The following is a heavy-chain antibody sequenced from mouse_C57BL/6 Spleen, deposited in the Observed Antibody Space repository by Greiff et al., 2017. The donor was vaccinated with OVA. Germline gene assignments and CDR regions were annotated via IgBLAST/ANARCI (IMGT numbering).Heavy chain of an antibody. CDR1: GYTFTSYW. V-gene: IGHV1-59*01. Sequence: QVQLQQPGAELVRPGTSVKLSCKASGYTFTSYWMHWVKQRPGQGLEWIGVIDPSDSYTNYNQKFKGKATLTVDTSSSTAYMQLSSLTSEDSAVYYCARSGLGDFYAMDYWGKGTSVTVSS. CDR3: ARSGLGDFYAMDY. J-gene: IGHJ4*01. D-gene: IGHD3-1*01. CDR2: IDPSDSYT.